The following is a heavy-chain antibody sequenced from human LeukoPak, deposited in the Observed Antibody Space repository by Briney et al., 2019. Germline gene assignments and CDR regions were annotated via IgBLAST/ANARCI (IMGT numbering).Heavy chain of an antibody. Sequence: GGSLRLSCAASGFTSSDYYMSWIRQAPGKGLEWVSYISSSGSTIYYADSVKGRFTISRDNAKNSLYLQMNSLRAEDTAVYYCARDRRERYFDWLFNYMDVWGKGTTVTISS. V-gene: IGHV3-11*01. CDR3: ARDRRERYFDWLFNYMDV. J-gene: IGHJ6*03. CDR1: GFTSSDYY. CDR2: ISSSGSTI. D-gene: IGHD3-9*01.